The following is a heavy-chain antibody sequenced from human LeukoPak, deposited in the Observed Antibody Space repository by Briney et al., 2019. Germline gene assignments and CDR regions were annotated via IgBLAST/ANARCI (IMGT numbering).Heavy chain of an antibody. CDR1: GFTFSRYW. V-gene: IGHV3-7*01. J-gene: IGHJ3*02. CDR3: ARDTYYYDSSGYYPLSDHSSAFDI. D-gene: IGHD3-22*01. CDR2: IKEDGSEK. Sequence: PGGSLRLSCAASGFTFSRYWMSWVRQAPGKGLEWVANIKEDGSEKNYVESVEGRFTISRDNAKNTLYLQMNSLRAEDTAVYYCARDTYYYDSSGYYPLSDHSSAFDIWGQGTMVTVSS.